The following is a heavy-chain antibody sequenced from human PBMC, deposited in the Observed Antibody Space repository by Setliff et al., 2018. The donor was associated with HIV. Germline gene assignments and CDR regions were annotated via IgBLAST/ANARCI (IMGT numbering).Heavy chain of an antibody. V-gene: IGHV4-34*01. CDR1: GGSFSGYY. CDR3: VRTYNDLENYYHHYYYMDV. Sequence: PSETLSLTCAVYGGSFSGYYWSWIRQPPGKGLEWIGEISHSGSTNYNPSLKSRVTISVDTSKNQFSLKLRSVTAADTAVYYCVRTYNDLENYYHHYYYMDVWGKGTTVTSP. CDR2: ISHSGST. D-gene: IGHD1-1*01. J-gene: IGHJ6*03.